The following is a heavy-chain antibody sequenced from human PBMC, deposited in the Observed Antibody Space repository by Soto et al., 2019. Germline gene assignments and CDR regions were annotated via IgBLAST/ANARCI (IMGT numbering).Heavy chain of an antibody. V-gene: IGHV4-34*01. CDR2: INHSGST. D-gene: IGHD3-9*01. Sequence: PSETLSLTCAVYGGSFSGYYWSWIRQPPGKGLEWIGEINHSGSTNYNPSLKSRVTISVDTSKNQFSLKLSSVTAADTAVYYCARGMPQGYFDWLLKGAFDIWGQGTMVTVSS. CDR1: GGSFSGYY. J-gene: IGHJ3*02. CDR3: ARGMPQGYFDWLLKGAFDI.